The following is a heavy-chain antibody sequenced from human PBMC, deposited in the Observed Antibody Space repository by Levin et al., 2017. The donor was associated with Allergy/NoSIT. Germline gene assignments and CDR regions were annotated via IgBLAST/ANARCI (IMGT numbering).Heavy chain of an antibody. V-gene: IGHV3-30-3*01. D-gene: IGHD2-15*01. CDR1: GFTFSNYA. Sequence: GGSLRLSCAASGFTFSNYAMHWVRQAPGKGLEWVAVISYDGSNKYYASSVKGRFTISRDKSKNTVYLQMNSLRAEDTAIYYCARDLRGYCSGGSCYSVNYWGQGTLVTVSS. J-gene: IGHJ4*02. CDR2: ISYDGSNK. CDR3: ARDLRGYCSGGSCYSVNY.